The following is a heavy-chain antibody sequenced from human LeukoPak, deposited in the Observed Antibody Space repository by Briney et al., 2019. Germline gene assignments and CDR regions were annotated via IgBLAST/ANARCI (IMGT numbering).Heavy chain of an antibody. Sequence: SETLSLTCTVSGGSVSSGSYYWGWHGQPPGTGLEWIGYIYYSGSTNYKPSLKSRVTISVDTSKNQFSLKLSSVTAADTAVYYCARFIAVAGFDYWGQGTLVTVSS. CDR1: GGSVSSGSYY. CDR3: ARFIAVAGFDY. D-gene: IGHD6-19*01. J-gene: IGHJ4*02. CDR2: IYYSGST. V-gene: IGHV4-61*01.